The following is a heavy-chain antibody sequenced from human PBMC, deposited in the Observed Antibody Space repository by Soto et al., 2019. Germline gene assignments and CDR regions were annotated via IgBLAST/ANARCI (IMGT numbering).Heavy chain of an antibody. CDR1: GFAFSSVA. J-gene: IGHJ4*02. V-gene: IGHV3-73*01. Sequence: GGPLRLSCAASGFAFSSVATHWVRQASGKGLEWVGRIRSKANSYATEYAASVKGRFTISRNDSKNTAYLQMNSLTAEETAVYYCARGGSYRTSEVYYWGQGTMVTVSS. CDR2: IRSKANSYAT. D-gene: IGHD1-26*01. CDR3: ARGGSYRTSEVYY.